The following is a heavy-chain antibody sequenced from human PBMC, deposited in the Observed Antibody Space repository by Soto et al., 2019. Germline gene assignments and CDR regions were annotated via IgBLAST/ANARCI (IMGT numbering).Heavy chain of an antibody. V-gene: IGHV1-69*13. D-gene: IGHD3-10*01. CDR1: GGTFSSYA. CDR3: ASRASGSYYNVAPLGY. Sequence: GASVKVSCKASGGTFSSYAISWVRQAPGQGLEWMGRIIPISGTANYAQKFQGGVTVTADESTSTAYMELSSLRSEDTAVYFCASRASGSYYNVAPLGYWGQGTLVTVSS. CDR2: IIPISGTA. J-gene: IGHJ4*02.